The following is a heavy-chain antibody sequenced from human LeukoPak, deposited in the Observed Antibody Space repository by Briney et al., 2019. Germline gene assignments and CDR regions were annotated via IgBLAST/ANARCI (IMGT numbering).Heavy chain of an antibody. D-gene: IGHD1-26*01. Sequence: GGSLKLSCATSGFIFSSYGIHWVRQAPGKGLEWVAFIRYDGSDKYYADSVKGRFTMSRDNSKKKVYLQMNSLRAEDTAVYYCAKDAWEVGATSEIDYWGQGTLVTASS. CDR3: AKDAWEVGATSEIDY. CDR1: GFIFSSYG. J-gene: IGHJ4*02. V-gene: IGHV3-30*02. CDR2: IRYDGSDK.